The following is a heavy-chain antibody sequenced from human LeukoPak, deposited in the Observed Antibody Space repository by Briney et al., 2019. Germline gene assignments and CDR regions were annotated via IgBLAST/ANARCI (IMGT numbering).Heavy chain of an antibody. CDR1: GGSISSSSYY. Sequence: SQTLSLTCSVSGGSISSSSYYWGWIRQPPGKGLEWVGSIYYSGSTYYNPSLKSRVTISVDTSKNQFSLKLSSVTAADTAVYYCARDGLTSRREAYFQHWGQGTLVTVSS. CDR2: IYYSGST. CDR3: ARDGLTSRREAYFQH. V-gene: IGHV4-39*07. J-gene: IGHJ1*01. D-gene: IGHD2-21*02.